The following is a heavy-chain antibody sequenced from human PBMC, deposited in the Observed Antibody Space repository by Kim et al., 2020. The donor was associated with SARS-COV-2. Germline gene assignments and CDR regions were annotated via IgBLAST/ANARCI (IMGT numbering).Heavy chain of an antibody. J-gene: IGHJ6*02. D-gene: IGHD3-10*01. CDR1: GYTFTSYG. CDR2: ISAYNGNT. V-gene: IGHV1-18*01. CDR3: AIGMYPYGSGSYYNAGTSEAQQPYYYYGMDV. Sequence: ASVKVSCKASGYTFTSYGISWVRQAPGQGLEWMGWISAYNGNTNYAQKLQGRVTMTTDTSTSTAYMELRSLRSDDTAVYYCAIGMYPYGSGSYYNAGTSEAQQPYYYYGMDVWGQGTTVTVSS.